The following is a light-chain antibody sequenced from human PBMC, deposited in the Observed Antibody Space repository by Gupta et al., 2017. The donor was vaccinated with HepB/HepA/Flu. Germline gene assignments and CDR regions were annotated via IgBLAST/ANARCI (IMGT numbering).Light chain of an antibody. Sequence: QSALTQPASVSGSLGQSITISCPGTSSDVGAYDAVSWYQQYPGKAPKLLIYDVNSRPSGVSNRFSGSKSGNTASLTISGLQAEDETYYYCSSFSRTSTLVVFGGGTKLTVL. CDR3: SSFSRTSTLVV. V-gene: IGLV2-14*03. CDR2: DVN. J-gene: IGLJ2*01. CDR1: SSDVGAYDA.